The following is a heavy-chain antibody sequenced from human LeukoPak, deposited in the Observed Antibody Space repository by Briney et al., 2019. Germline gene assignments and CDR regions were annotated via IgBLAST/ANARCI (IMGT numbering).Heavy chain of an antibody. D-gene: IGHD2-2*02. CDR1: GGSISSGGYY. J-gene: IGHJ5*02. Sequence: SETLSLTCTVSGGSISSGGYYWSWIRQHPGKGLEWIGYIYYSGSTHYNPSLKSRVTISVDTSKNQFSLKLSSVTAADAAVYYCARSVGYCSSTSCYTSSNWFDPWGQGTLVTVSS. CDR2: IYYSGST. CDR3: ARSVGYCSSTSCYTSSNWFDP. V-gene: IGHV4-31*03.